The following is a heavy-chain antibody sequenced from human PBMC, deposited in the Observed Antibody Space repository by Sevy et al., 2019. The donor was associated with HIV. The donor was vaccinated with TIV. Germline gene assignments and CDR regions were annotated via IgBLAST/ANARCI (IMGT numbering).Heavy chain of an antibody. CDR1: GITFSHAW. J-gene: IGHJ6*02. CDR3: AKEDDFRSDYGMDV. V-gene: IGHV3-33*06. D-gene: IGHD1-1*01. CDR2: IWHDGSNQ. Sequence: GGSLRLSCEASGITFSHAWMTWVRQAPGKELEWVAVIWHDGSNQNFADSVKGRFTISRDNSRKTLYLEMNSLRADDTAVYYCAKEDDFRSDYGMDVWGQGTTVTVSS.